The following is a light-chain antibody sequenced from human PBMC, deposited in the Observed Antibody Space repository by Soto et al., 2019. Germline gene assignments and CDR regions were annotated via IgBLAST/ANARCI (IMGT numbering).Light chain of an antibody. Sequence: QSALTQPASVSGSPGQSITISCTGTSRDIGAYSHVSWYQQHPGKAPKLIIYEVSYRPSGVSNRFSGSKSGNTASLTISGLQAEDEADYYCNSYTASVTRVFGGGTKLTVL. CDR3: NSYTASVTRV. CDR1: SRDIGAYSH. CDR2: EVS. V-gene: IGLV2-14*01. J-gene: IGLJ2*01.